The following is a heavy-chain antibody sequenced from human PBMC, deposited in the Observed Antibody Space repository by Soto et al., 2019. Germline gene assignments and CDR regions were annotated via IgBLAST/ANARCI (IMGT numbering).Heavy chain of an antibody. D-gene: IGHD7-27*01. Sequence: QVQLVESGGGVVQPGRSLRLSCAASGFTFGSYGVHWVRQPPGKGLEWVAVISYDGSNEYYADSVKGRFTVSRDNSRNTLYLQMTSLRTEDTAVYYCARDLLTGDQNYYYAMDVWGQGTTVTVSS. CDR1: GFTFGSYG. CDR3: ARDLLTGDQNYYYAMDV. J-gene: IGHJ6*02. CDR2: ISYDGSNE. V-gene: IGHV3-30*03.